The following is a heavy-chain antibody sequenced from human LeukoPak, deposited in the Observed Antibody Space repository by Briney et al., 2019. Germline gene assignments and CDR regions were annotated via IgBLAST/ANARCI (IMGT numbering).Heavy chain of an antibody. CDR2: IKQDGSEK. CDR3: ARHSNGWSEGTY. CDR1: GFSFSNYW. J-gene: IGHJ4*02. Sequence: GGSLRLSCAASGFSFSNYWMTWGRQAPGKGLGWVANIKQDGSEKNYVDSVKGRFSISRDNAKNSLYLQMNSLRAEDTAVYYCARHSNGWSEGTYWGQGTLVTVTS. D-gene: IGHD6-19*01. V-gene: IGHV3-7*03.